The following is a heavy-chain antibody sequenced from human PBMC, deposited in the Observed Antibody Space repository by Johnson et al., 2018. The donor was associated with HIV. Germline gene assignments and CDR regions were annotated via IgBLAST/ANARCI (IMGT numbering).Heavy chain of an antibody. CDR2: IYSGGST. J-gene: IGHJ3*02. D-gene: IGHD7-27*01. Sequence: VQLVESGGGLVQPGGSLRLSCAASGFTVSSSYMSWVRQAPGKGLEWVSVIYSGGSTYYADSVKGRFTISRDNSKNTLYLQMNSLRAEDTAVYYCASRTGWDAFDIWGQGTMVTVSS. V-gene: IGHV3-66*01. CDR3: ASRTGWDAFDI. CDR1: GFTVSSSY.